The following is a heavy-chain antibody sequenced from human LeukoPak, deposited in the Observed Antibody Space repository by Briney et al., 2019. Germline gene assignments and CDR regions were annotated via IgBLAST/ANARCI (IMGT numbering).Heavy chain of an antibody. V-gene: IGHV4-59*12. Sequence: SETLPLTCTVSGGSISPYYWSWIRQPPGMGLEWIGYIYYSGNTNYNPSLNSRVTISVDTSKNQFSLKLSSVTAADTAVYYCVRDNVVVVAATPGYYYYMDVWGKGTTVTVSS. CDR1: GGSISPYY. CDR3: VRDNVVVVAATPGYYYYMDV. J-gene: IGHJ6*03. D-gene: IGHD2-15*01. CDR2: IYYSGNT.